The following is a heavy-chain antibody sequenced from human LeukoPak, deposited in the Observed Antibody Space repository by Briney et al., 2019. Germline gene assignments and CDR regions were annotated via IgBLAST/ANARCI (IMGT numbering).Heavy chain of an antibody. V-gene: IGHV1-8*01. D-gene: IGHD3-10*01. J-gene: IGHJ6*02. CDR1: GYTFTSYD. CDR2: MNPNSGNT. Sequence: GASVKVSCKASGYTFTSYDINWVRQATGQGLEWMGWMNPNSGNTGYAQKFQGRVTMTRNTSISTAYMELSSLRSEDTAVYYCATAYYYGSGSYSYYHYYGMDVWGQGTTVTVSS. CDR3: ATAYYYGSGSYSYYHYYGMDV.